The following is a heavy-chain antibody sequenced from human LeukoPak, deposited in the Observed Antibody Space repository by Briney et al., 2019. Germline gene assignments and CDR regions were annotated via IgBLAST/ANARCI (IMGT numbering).Heavy chain of an antibody. CDR1: GFTFSGYW. Sequence: PGGTLRLSCAASGFTFSGYWMTWVPKTPVKGRKWLATINQDGSQKYYVDSVKGRFTISRDNAKNSLYLQMNSLRAEDTAVFYCARSPNIAVAGGAYWGEGTPVTVSS. V-gene: IGHV3-7*01. CDR3: ARSPNIAVAGGAY. CDR2: INQDGSQK. J-gene: IGHJ4*02. D-gene: IGHD6-19*01.